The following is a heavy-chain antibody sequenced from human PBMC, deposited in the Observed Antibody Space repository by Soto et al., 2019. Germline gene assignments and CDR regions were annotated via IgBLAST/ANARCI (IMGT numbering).Heavy chain of an antibody. D-gene: IGHD6-19*01. J-gene: IGHJ4*02. V-gene: IGHV4-34*01. CDR3: ARDSSGWYLDY. CDR1: GGSFSGYY. Sequence: SETLSLTCAVYGGSFSGYYWSWIRQPPGKGLEWIGEINHSGSTNYNPSLKSRVTISVDTSKNQFSLKLSSVTAADTAVYYCARDSSGWYLDYFCQGTLVTVSS. CDR2: INHSGST.